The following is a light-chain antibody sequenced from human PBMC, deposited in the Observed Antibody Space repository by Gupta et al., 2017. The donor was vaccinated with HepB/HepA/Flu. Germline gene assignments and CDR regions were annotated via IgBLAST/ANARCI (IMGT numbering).Light chain of an antibody. V-gene: IGLV2-23*01. CDR1: SRYVGSYTI. J-gene: IGLJ2*01. CDR3: CSSEDNRIHWL. CDR2: DGS. Sequence: QSALTQPASVSGSPGQSITISCTGTSRYVGSYTIVSWYHQHPGKAPKLMMDDGSKRPSGVSNRFSGSKSGNTDSPTTSGLQAEEEAEYSWCSSEDNRIHWLVGGGTKLTVL.